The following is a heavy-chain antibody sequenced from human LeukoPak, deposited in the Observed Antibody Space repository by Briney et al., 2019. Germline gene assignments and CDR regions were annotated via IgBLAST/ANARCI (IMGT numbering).Heavy chain of an antibody. CDR2: IYENGGTT. V-gene: IGHV3-23*01. CDR1: GFTFRSHA. CDR3: AKDFRIGYSAHFDY. J-gene: IGHJ4*02. D-gene: IGHD2-21*01. Sequence: GGSLRLSCVGSGFTFRSHAMSWVRQAPEKGLEFVSGIYENGGTTYYADSVKGRFSISRDNPKNTLYLQMDSLRGEDTAVYYCAKDFRIGYSAHFDYWGQGALVTVSS.